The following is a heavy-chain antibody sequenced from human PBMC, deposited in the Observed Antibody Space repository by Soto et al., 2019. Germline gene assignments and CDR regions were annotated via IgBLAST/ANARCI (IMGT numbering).Heavy chain of an antibody. CDR3: PSDRGSYYAFDI. CDR1: GFTFSNAW. V-gene: IGHV3-15*01. CDR2: IKSKTDGGTT. J-gene: IGHJ3*02. Sequence: GGSLRLSCAASGFTFSNAWMSWVRQAPGKGLEWVGRIKSKTDGGTTDYAAPVKGRFTISRDDSKNTLYLQMNSLKTEDTAVYYCPSDRGSYYAFDIWGQGTMVTVSS. D-gene: IGHD1-26*01.